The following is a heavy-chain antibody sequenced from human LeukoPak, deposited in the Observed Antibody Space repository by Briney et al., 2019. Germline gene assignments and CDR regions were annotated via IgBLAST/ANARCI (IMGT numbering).Heavy chain of an antibody. Sequence: GGSLRLSCAASGFTFSSYWMHWVRQAPGQGLVWVSRINSDGSSTSYADSVKGRFTISRDNAKNTLYLQMNSLRAEDTAVYYCAREGCSGGSCYSDYYGMDVWGQGTTVTVSS. CDR2: INSDGSST. V-gene: IGHV3-74*01. J-gene: IGHJ6*02. CDR3: AREGCSGGSCYSDYYGMDV. D-gene: IGHD2-15*01. CDR1: GFTFSSYW.